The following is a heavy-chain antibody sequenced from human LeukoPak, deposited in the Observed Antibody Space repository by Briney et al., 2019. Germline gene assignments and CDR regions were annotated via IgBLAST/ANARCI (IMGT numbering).Heavy chain of an antibody. V-gene: IGHV3-23*01. Sequence: GGSLRLSCVAFGFSFSTYGMSWVRQAPGKGLEWVSAIRGAGDITDYADSVKGRFTISRDNSKSMLYLQMSSLRAEDTAIYYCAKAPFGSGSYYVNFWGQGTLVTVSS. CDR2: IRGAGDIT. CDR1: GFSFSTYG. D-gene: IGHD3-10*01. J-gene: IGHJ4*02. CDR3: AKAPFGSGSYYVNF.